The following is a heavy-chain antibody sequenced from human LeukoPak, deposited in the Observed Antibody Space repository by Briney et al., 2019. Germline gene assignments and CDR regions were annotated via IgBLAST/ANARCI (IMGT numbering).Heavy chain of an antibody. Sequence: SETLSLTCTVSGGSISSYYWSWIRQPPGRGLEWIGYIYYSGSTNYNPSLKSRVTLSVDTSKNQFSLKLTSVTAADTAVYYCARGAHWGNYFDYWGLGTLVTVSS. CDR3: ARGAHWGNYFDY. D-gene: IGHD3-16*01. CDR1: GGSISSYY. V-gene: IGHV4-59*01. CDR2: IYYSGST. J-gene: IGHJ4*02.